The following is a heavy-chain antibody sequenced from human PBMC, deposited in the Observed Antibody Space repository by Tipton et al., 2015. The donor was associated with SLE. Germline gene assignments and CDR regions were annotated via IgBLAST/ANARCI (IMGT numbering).Heavy chain of an antibody. CDR3: ARTDGSGSSDAFDI. V-gene: IGHV4-4*09. Sequence: TLSLTCTVSGGSINSYNWNWIRQPPGKGLEGIGYIHSRGRTSYNPSLKSRVTISLDRSKNQFSLKLTSVTAADTAVYYCARTDGSGSSDAFDIWGQGTMVAVSS. CDR2: IHSRGRT. D-gene: IGHD3-10*01. J-gene: IGHJ3*02. CDR1: GGSINSYN.